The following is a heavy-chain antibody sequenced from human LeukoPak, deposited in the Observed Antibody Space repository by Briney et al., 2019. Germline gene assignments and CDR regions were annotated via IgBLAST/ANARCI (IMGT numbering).Heavy chain of an antibody. CDR3: ARDRGCSGGSCYPMKHNWFDP. V-gene: IGHV1-69*05. CDR1: GGTLSNHA. J-gene: IGHJ5*02. Sequence: SVKVSCKASGGTLSNHAVSWVRQAPGQGLEWMGRIIPVSGTANYAQKFQGRVTITTDESTSTAYVELSSLRSEDTAVYYCARDRGCSGGSCYPMKHNWFDPWGQGTLVTVSS. CDR2: IIPVSGTA. D-gene: IGHD2-15*01.